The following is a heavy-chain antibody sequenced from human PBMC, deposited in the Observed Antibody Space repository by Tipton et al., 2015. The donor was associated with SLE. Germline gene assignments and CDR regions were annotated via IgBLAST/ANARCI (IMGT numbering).Heavy chain of an antibody. D-gene: IGHD2-21*01. CDR2: ISGRGDST. CDR1: GFTFSTYV. CDR3: ASGDTVWFDP. J-gene: IGHJ5*02. Sequence: SLRLSCGGSGFTFSTYVMNWVRQASGKGLEWVSGISGRGDSTFYAESVMGRFTISRDTSKNTLFLQMNNLRVDDTAVYFCASGDTVWFDPRGQGTLVTVSS. V-gene: IGHV3-23*01.